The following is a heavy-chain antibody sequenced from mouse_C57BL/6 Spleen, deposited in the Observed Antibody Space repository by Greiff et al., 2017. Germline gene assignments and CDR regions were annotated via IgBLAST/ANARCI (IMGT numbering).Heavy chain of an antibody. Sequence: VKLVESGPGLVAPSQSLSITCTVSGFSLTSYGVSWVRRPPGKGLEWLGVIWGDGSTNYHSALISRLSISKDNSKSQVFLKLNSLQTDDTATYYCAKGGFSTTVVAGAMDYWGQGTSVTVSS. D-gene: IGHD1-1*01. CDR2: IWGDGST. J-gene: IGHJ4*01. CDR3: AKGGFSTTVVAGAMDY. V-gene: IGHV2-3*01. CDR1: GFSLTSYG.